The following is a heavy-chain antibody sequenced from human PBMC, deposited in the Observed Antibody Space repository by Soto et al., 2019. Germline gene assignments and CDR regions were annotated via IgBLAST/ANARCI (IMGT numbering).Heavy chain of an antibody. CDR3: ARVMAAMQNWLDP. J-gene: IGHJ5*02. CDR2: IYHTGTT. Sequence: QVQLQESGPGLVKPSQTLSLTCRVSGGSISSIDYFWSWIRQPPGKGLEWIGFIYHTGTTYYNQSLRSRVTISIDTSKIQFSMKLNSVTAADTAVYYCARVMAAMQNWLDPWGQGTLVTVSP. D-gene: IGHD2-2*01. V-gene: IGHV4-30-4*01. CDR1: GGSISSIDYF.